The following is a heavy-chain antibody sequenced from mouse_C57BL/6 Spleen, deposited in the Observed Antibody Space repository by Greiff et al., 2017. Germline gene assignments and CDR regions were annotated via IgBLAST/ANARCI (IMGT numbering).Heavy chain of an antibody. CDR1: GYTFTSYW. D-gene: IGHD1-1*01. V-gene: IGHV1-69*01. Sequence: QVQLQQSGAELVMPGASVKLSCKASGYTFTSYWMHWVKQRPGQGLEWIGEIDPSDSYTNYNQKFEGKSTLTVDKSSSTAYMQLSSLTSEDSAVYYCARKGDVSSPYYFDYWGQGTTLTVSS. CDR3: ARKGDVSSPYYFDY. CDR2: IDPSDSYT. J-gene: IGHJ2*01.